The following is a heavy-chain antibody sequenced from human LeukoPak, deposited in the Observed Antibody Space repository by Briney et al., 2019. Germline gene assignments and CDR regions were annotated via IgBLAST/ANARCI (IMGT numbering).Heavy chain of an antibody. J-gene: IGHJ6*03. D-gene: IGHD3-22*01. CDR2: IIPIFGTA. V-gene: IGHV1-69*05. CDR1: GGTFSSYA. Sequence: SVKVSCKASGGTFSSYAISWVRQAPGQGLEWMGGIIPIFGTANYAQKFQGRVTTTTDESTSTAYMELSSLRSEDTAVYYCASSGSRRLLAVRYYMDVWGKGTTVTVSS. CDR3: ASSGSRRLLAVRYYMDV.